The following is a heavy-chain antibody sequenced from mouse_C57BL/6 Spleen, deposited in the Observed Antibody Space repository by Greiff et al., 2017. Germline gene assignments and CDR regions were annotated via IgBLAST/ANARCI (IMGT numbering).Heavy chain of an antibody. Sequence: VQLQQSGPELVKPGASVKISCKASGYAFSSSWMNWVKQRPGQGLEWIGRIYPGDGDTNYNEKFKGKATLTADKSSSTAYMQLSSLTSEDSAVYFGAKCGGYPYFDYWGQGTTLTVSS. D-gene: IGHD1-1*02. CDR2: IYPGDGDT. CDR1: GYAFSSSW. J-gene: IGHJ2*01. V-gene: IGHV1-82*01. CDR3: AKCGGYPYFDY.